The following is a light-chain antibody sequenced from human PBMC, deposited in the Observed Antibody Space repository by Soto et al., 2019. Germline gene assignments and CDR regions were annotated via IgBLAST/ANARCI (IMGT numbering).Light chain of an antibody. J-gene: IGKJ4*01. CDR3: QQYYSAPPLT. CDR2: WAS. Sequence: DIVMTQSPDSLAVSLGERATINCKSSQRGLYSSNNKNYLAWYQQKPGQPPKLLIYWASTRESGVPDRFSGSGSGTDFTLTISSLQAEDVAVYYCQQYYSAPPLTFGGGTKVEIK. CDR1: QRGLYSSNNKNY. V-gene: IGKV4-1*01.